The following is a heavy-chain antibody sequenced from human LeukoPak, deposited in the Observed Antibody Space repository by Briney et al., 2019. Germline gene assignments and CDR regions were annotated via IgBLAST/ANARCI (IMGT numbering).Heavy chain of an antibody. V-gene: IGHV1-2*02. Sequence: ASVKVSCKASGHTFTGYYMHWVRQAPGQGLEWMGWINPNSGGTNYAQKFQGRVTMTRDTSISTAYMELSRLRSDDTAVYYCASLGATGTTSLDYWGQGTLVTVS. CDR2: INPNSGGT. D-gene: IGHD1-7*01. CDR3: ASLGATGTTSLDY. CDR1: GHTFTGYY. J-gene: IGHJ4*02.